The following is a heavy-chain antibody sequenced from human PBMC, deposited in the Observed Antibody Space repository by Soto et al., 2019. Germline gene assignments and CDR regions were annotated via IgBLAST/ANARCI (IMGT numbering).Heavy chain of an antibody. D-gene: IGHD6-19*01. CDR1: GFTFCSYA. V-gene: IGHV3-30-3*01. CDR3: ARATYSSGWFLCDY. CDR2: ISYDGSNK. Sequence: PVGPLRLSCAASGFTFCSYAMHCVRQAPGKGLEWVAVISYDGSNKYYAESVKGRFTSSRDNSKNTLYLQMNSLRAEDTAVYYCARATYSSGWFLCDYWGQGTLVTVSS. J-gene: IGHJ4*02.